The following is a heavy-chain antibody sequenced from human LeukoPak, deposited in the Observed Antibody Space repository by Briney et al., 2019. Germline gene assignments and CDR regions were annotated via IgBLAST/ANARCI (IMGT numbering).Heavy chain of an antibody. D-gene: IGHD5-18*01. CDR1: GVSIQSYW. CDR2: IYTTGRT. CDR3: ARSGYTISAYHSDF. Sequence: PSETLSLTCDVSGVSIQSYWWSWVRKPAGKGLEWIGRIYTTGRTNYSPSFQSRFTMSIDVSSNQFSLTLRSVTAADTAVYYCARSGYTISAYHSDFWGQGAPVTVSS. J-gene: IGHJ4*02. V-gene: IGHV4-4*07.